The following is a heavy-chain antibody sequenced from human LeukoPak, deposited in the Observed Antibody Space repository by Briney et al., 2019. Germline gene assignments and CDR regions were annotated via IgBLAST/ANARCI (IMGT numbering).Heavy chain of an antibody. CDR1: GSTFSNYW. J-gene: IGHJ4*02. D-gene: IGHD6-19*01. CDR2: IKQDGSEK. CDR3: ASQSSSGWFQ. V-gene: IGHV3-7*01. Sequence: GGSLRLSCAASGSTFSNYWMSWVRQAPGKGLEWVANIKQDGSEKYYVDSMKGRFTISRDNAKNSLYLQMNSLRAEDTAVYYCASQSSSGWFQWGLGTLVTVSS.